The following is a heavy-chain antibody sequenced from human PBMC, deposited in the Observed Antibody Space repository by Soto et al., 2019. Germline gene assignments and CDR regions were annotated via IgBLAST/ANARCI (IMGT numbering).Heavy chain of an antibody. D-gene: IGHD3-22*01. V-gene: IGHV3-9*01. CDR1: GFTFDDYV. CDR3: AKGPPRDYYGSSVLAY. J-gene: IGHJ4*02. Sequence: PGGSLRLSCAASGFTFDDYVMHWVRQAPGKGLEWVSGISWNSGSIGYADSVKGRFTISRDNAKNSLYLRMNSLRVEDTALYYCAKGPPRDYYGSSVLAYWGQGTLVTVSS. CDR2: ISWNSGSI.